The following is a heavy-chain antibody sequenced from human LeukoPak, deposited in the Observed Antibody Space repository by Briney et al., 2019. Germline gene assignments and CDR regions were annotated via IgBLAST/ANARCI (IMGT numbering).Heavy chain of an antibody. V-gene: IGHV4-39*07. CDR2: RYYGGNT. J-gene: IGHJ2*01. CDR1: GVSINIGSYY. CDR3: TSGRLYWYFDL. Sequence: PSETLSLTCNASGVSINIGSYYWGWIRQSPGKGLEWIGSRYYGGNTYHNPSLKSRVTISLDTSNNQFSLKLSSVTAADTAVYYCTSGRLYWYFDLWGRGTLVTVSS.